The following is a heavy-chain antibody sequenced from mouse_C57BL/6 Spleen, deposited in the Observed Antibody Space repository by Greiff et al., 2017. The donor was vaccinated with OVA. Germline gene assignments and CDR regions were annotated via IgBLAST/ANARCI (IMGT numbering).Heavy chain of an antibody. CDR3: ARRAYFDV. J-gene: IGHJ1*03. V-gene: IGHV5-12*01. CDR2: ISNGGGST. Sequence: DVHLVESGGGLVQPGGSLKLSCAASGFTFSDYYMYWVRQTPEKRLEWVAYISNGGGSTYYPDTVKGRFTISRDNAKNTLYLQMSRLKSEDTAMYYCARRAYFDVWGTGTTVTVSS. CDR1: GFTFSDYY. D-gene: IGHD3-3*01.